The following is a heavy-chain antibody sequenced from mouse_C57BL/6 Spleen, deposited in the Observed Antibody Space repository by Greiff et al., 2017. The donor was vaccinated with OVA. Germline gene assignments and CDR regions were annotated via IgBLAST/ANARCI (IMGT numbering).Heavy chain of an antibody. Sequence: QVQLQQPGAELVKPGASVKLSCKASGYTFTSYWMQWVKQRPGQGLEWIGEIDPSDSYTNYNQKFKGKATLTVDTSSSTAYMQLSSLTSEDSAVYYCARGSNYVSFDYWGQGTTLTVSS. V-gene: IGHV1-50*01. CDR3: ARGSNYVSFDY. CDR2: IDPSDSYT. D-gene: IGHD2-5*01. CDR1: GYTFTSYW. J-gene: IGHJ2*01.